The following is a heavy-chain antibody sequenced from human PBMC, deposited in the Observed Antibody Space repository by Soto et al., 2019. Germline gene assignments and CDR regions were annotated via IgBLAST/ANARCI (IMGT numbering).Heavy chain of an antibody. CDR3: ARGLRFLEWLQTNWFDP. V-gene: IGHV4-30-4*01. CDR2: IYYSGST. Sequence: SETLSLTYTVSGGSISSGDYYWSWIRQPPGKGLEWIGYIYYSGSTYYNPSLKSRVTISVDTSKNQFSLKLSSVTAADTAVYYCARGLRFLEWLQTNWFDPWGQGTLVTVSS. CDR1: GGSISSGDYY. D-gene: IGHD3-3*01. J-gene: IGHJ5*02.